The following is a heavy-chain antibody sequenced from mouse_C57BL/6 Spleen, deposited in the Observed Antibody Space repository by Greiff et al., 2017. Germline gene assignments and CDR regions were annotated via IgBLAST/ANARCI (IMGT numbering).Heavy chain of an antibody. J-gene: IGHJ2*01. CDR3: ASWGANWDDYFDY. V-gene: IGHV1-53*01. CDR2: INPSNGGT. Sequence: QVQLQQSGTELVKPGASVKLSCKASGYTFTSYWMHWVKQRPGQGLEWIGNINPSNGGTNYNEKFKSKATLTVDKSSSTAYMQLSSLTSEDSAVYYCASWGANWDDYFDYWGQGTTLTVSS. D-gene: IGHD4-1*01. CDR1: GYTFTSYW.